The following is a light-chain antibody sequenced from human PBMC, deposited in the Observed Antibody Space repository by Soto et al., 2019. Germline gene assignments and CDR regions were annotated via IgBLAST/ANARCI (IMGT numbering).Light chain of an antibody. CDR2: GAS. CDR1: QSVSSSY. CDR3: QQYGSSPPIT. V-gene: IGKV3-20*01. J-gene: IGKJ5*01. Sequence: DIVLTQSPGTLSLSPGERATLSCRASQSVSSSYLAWYQQKPGQAPTLLLYGASSRATGIPATFSGSGSGTDFTLTISSLEPEDFAVYYCQQYGSSPPITFGQGTRVEI.